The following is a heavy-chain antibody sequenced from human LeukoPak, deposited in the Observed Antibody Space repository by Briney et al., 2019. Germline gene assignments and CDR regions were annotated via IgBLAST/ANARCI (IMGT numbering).Heavy chain of an antibody. V-gene: IGHV4-59*01. CDR2: IYYSGST. CDR3: ARRPAYYYGMDV. J-gene: IGHJ6*01. CDR1: GGSISSYY. Sequence: SETLSLTCTVSGGSISSYYRSWIRQPPGKGLEWIGYIYYSGSTNYNPSLKSRVTISVDTSKNQFSLKLSSVTAADTAVYYCARRPAYYYGMDVWGQGTTVTVSS.